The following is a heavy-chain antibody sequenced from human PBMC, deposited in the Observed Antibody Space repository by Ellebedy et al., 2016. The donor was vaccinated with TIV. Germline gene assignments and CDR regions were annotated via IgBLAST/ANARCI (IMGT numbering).Heavy chain of an antibody. Sequence: ASVKVSCKVSGYTLTELSMHWVRQAPGKGLEWMGGIIPIFGTANYAQKFQGRVTITADESTSTAYMELSSLRSEDTAVYYCARKGDSSGLKSYYISCFDPWGQGTLVTVSS. V-gene: IGHV1-69*13. CDR1: GYTLTELS. J-gene: IGHJ5*02. CDR2: IIPIFGTA. CDR3: ARKGDSSGLKSYYISCFDP. D-gene: IGHD3-10*01.